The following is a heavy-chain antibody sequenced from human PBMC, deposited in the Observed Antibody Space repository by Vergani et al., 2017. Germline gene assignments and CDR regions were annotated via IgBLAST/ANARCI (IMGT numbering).Heavy chain of an antibody. CDR3: ARRISMVRGVPFDS. Sequence: QVQLQESGPGLVKPSQTLSLTCTVSGGSISCGGYYWSWIRQPPGKGLEWIGYINYSGSTYYNPSLYSRVTISVDTSKNKFSLQLSSVTAADTAMYYCARRISMVRGVPFDSWGQGTLVTVSS. D-gene: IGHD3-10*01. J-gene: IGHJ4*02. CDR2: INYSGST. V-gene: IGHV4-30-4*08. CDR1: GGSISCGGYY.